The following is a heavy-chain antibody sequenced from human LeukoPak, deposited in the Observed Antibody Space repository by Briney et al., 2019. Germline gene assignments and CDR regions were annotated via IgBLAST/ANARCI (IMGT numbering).Heavy chain of an antibody. CDR1: GGSISSYY. J-gene: IGHJ4*02. CDR3: ARSKDILTGYCFDY. Sequence: SETLSLTCTVSGGSISSYYWSWIRQPPGKGLEWIGYIYYSGGTNYNPSFKSRVTISVDTSKNQFSLKLSSLTAADTAVYYCARSKDILTGYCFDYWGQGTLVTVSS. V-gene: IGHV4-59*01. D-gene: IGHD3-9*01. CDR2: IYYSGGT.